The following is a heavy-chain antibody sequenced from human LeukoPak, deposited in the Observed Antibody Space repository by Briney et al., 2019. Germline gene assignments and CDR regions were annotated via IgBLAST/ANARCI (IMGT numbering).Heavy chain of an antibody. Sequence: SVKISCKASGGTFSSYAISWVRQAPGQGLEWMGRITPIFGTANYAQKFQGRVTITTDESTSTAYMELSSLRSEDTAVYYCASAVAGPGVPNAWGQGTLVTVSS. CDR3: ASAVAGPGVPNA. D-gene: IGHD6-19*01. CDR1: GGTFSSYA. V-gene: IGHV1-69*05. J-gene: IGHJ4*02. CDR2: ITPIFGTA.